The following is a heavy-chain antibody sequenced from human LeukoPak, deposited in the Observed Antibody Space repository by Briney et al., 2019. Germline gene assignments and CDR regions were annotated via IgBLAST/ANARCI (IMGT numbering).Heavy chain of an antibody. D-gene: IGHD1-26*01. CDR1: GGSFSSNSNY. CDR3: AKSGGYGLIDY. V-gene: IGHV4-39*01. CDR2: IYYTGST. J-gene: IGHJ4*02. Sequence: SETLSLTCTVSGGSFSSNSNYWGWIRQPPGRGLEWIGSIYYTGSTYHSPSLKSRLTISIDTSKNQFSLRLNSVTAADTAMYYCAKSGGYGLIDYWGQGTLVTVSS.